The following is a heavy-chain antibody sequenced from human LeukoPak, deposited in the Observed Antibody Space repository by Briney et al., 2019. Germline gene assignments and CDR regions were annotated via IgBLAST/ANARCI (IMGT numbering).Heavy chain of an antibody. V-gene: IGHV3-21*01. J-gene: IGHJ4*02. CDR2: MSSSGSYI. Sequence: GGSLRLSCAASGFTFSSYNMKWVRQAPGKGLEWVSFMSSSGSYIYYAGSVKGRFTISRDNAKNSLYLQMNSLRAEDTAVYYCARGAQFCSSASCYIDYWGQGTLVTVSS. D-gene: IGHD2-2*02. CDR3: ARGAQFCSSASCYIDY. CDR1: GFTFSSYN.